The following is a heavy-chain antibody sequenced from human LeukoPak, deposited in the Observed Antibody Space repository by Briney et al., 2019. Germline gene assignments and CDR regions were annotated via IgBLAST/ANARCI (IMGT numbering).Heavy chain of an antibody. J-gene: IGHJ2*01. V-gene: IGHV4-39*07. CDR2: VYNTGST. D-gene: IGHD6-19*01. CDR3: ARIQREDGSGWYSYWYFDL. CDR1: GDSINSKNYY. Sequence: SETLSLTCTVSGDSINSKNYYWGWIRQPPGKELEWIGSVYNTGSTYYNLSLKSRVTISVDTSKNQFSLKLSSVTAADTAVYYCARIQREDGSGWYSYWYFDLWGRGTLVTVSS.